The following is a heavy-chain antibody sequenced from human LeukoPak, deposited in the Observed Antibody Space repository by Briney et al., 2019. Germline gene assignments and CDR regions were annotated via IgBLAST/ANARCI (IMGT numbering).Heavy chain of an antibody. CDR1: GGTFSSYA. CDR3: AREKYYGSGGIDY. CDR2: IIPIFGTA. Sequence: SVKVSCKASGGTFSSYAISWVRQAPGQGLEWMGRIIPIFGTANYAQKFQGRVTITTDESTSAAYMELSSLRSEDTAVYYCAREKYYGSGGIDYWGQGTLVTVSS. V-gene: IGHV1-69*05. J-gene: IGHJ4*02. D-gene: IGHD3-10*01.